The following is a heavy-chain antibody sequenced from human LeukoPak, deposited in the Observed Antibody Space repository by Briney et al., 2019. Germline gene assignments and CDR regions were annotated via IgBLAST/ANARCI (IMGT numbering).Heavy chain of an antibody. CDR3: ARDRITMVRGFGGSEV. Sequence: PGASVKVSCEASGYTFTGYYMHWVRQAPGQGLEWMGWINPNSGGTNYAQKFQGRVTMTRDTSISTAYMELSRLRSDDTAVYYCARDRITMVRGFGGSEVWGQGTLVTVSS. D-gene: IGHD3-10*01. V-gene: IGHV1-2*02. J-gene: IGHJ4*02. CDR2: INPNSGGT. CDR1: GYTFTGYY.